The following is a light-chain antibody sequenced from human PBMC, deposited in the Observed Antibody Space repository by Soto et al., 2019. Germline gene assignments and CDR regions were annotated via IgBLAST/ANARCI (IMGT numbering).Light chain of an antibody. J-gene: IGKJ1*01. CDR1: QTISSW. Sequence: DIQMTQSPSTLSGSVGDRVTITCRASQTISSWLAWYQQKPGKAPKLLIYKASTLKSGVPSRVSGSGSGTEFTLPISSLQPDDFATYYCQHYSSYSEAFGPGTKVEL. V-gene: IGKV1-5*03. CDR3: QHYSSYSEA. CDR2: KAS.